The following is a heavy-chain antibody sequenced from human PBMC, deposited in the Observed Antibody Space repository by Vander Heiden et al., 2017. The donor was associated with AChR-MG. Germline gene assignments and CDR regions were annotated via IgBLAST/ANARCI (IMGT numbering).Heavy chain of an antibody. Sequence: EVQLLESGGGLVQPGGSMRLSCAASGCTFSSYAMSWLRQAPGKGLEWVSAISGSGGSTYYADSVKGRFPISRDNSKNTLYLQMNSLRAEDTAVYYCAKEPGRDTGYWGQGTLVTVSS. CDR3: AKEPGRDTGY. J-gene: IGHJ4*02. CDR2: ISGSGGST. V-gene: IGHV3-23*01. CDR1: GCTFSSYA.